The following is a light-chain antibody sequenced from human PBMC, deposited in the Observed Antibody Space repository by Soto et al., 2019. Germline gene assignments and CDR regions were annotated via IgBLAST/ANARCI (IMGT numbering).Light chain of an antibody. CDR2: EVS. V-gene: IGLV2-23*02. J-gene: IGLJ3*02. CDR1: SNDVGKYNL. Sequence: QSALTQPASVSGSPGQSITISCTGTSNDVGKYNLISWFRQHPGKAPKLMIYEVSKRPSGVSNRFSGSKSDNTASLTISGLQAEDEADYYCCSYAGSSTWVFGAGTQLTVL. CDR3: CSYAGSSTWV.